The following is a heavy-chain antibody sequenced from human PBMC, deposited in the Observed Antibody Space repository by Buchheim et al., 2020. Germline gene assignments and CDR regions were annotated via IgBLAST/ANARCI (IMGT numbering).Heavy chain of an antibody. V-gene: IGHV4-4*02. Sequence: QVQLQESGPGLVKPSGTLSLTCDVSGGSISSNYWWSWVRQPPGMGLEWIGEIYHSGSTNYNPSLKSRVTISVAKSKNQFSLKLTSVTAADTAVYYCARIPYYYYGLDVWGQGTT. CDR3: ARIPYYYYGLDV. D-gene: IGHD2-21*01. CDR1: GGSISSNYW. J-gene: IGHJ6*02. CDR2: IYHSGST.